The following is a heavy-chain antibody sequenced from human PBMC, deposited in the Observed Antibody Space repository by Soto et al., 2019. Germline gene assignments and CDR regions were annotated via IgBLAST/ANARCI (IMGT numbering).Heavy chain of an antibody. Sequence: GGSLRLSCAASGFTFSSYSMNWVRQAPGKGLEWVSYISSSSSTIYYADSVKGRFTISRDNAKNSLYLQMNSLRDEDTAVYYCARGGYSGYVLGWFDPWGQGTLVTVSS. CDR1: GFTFSSYS. J-gene: IGHJ5*02. V-gene: IGHV3-48*02. CDR2: ISSSSSTI. D-gene: IGHD5-12*01. CDR3: ARGGYSGYVLGWFDP.